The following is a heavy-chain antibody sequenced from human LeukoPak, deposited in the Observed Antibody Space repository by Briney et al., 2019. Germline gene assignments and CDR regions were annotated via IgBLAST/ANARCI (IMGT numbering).Heavy chain of an antibody. J-gene: IGHJ4*02. V-gene: IGHV4-61*08. Sequence: SQTLSLTCTVSGGSISSGGYYWSWIRQHPGKGLEWIGYIYYSGSTNYNPSLKSRVTISVDTSKNQFSLKLSSVTAADTAVYYCARAPHDSSGFDYWGQGTLVTVSS. CDR1: GGSISSGGYY. D-gene: IGHD3-22*01. CDR3: ARAPHDSSGFDY. CDR2: IYYSGST.